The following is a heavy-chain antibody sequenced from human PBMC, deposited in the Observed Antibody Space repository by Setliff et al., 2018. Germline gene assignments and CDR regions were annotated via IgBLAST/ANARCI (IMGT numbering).Heavy chain of an antibody. V-gene: IGHV1-8*03. CDR2: LNPSSGNT. D-gene: IGHD1-26*01. J-gene: IGHJ3*02. CDR3: ARAHSGSDFHDPFDI. Sequence: GASVKVSCKASGYSFTSNDINWVRQATGQGPEWMGWLNPSSGNTGYAPKFRGRVTITRSTSLSTAYMELSSLRSEDTAIYYCARAHSGSDFHDPFDIWGQETMVTVSS. CDR1: GYSFTSND.